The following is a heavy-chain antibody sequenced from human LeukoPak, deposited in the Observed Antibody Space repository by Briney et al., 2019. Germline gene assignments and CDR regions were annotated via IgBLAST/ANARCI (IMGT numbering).Heavy chain of an antibody. J-gene: IGHJ4*02. CDR2: IIPIFGTA. CDR1: GGTFSSYA. V-gene: IGHV1-69*05. CDR3: ASSANYYDSSGYYQYYFDY. Sequence: SVKVSCKASGGTFSSYAISWARQAPGQGLEWMGGIIPIFGTANYAQKFQGRVTITTDESTSTAYMELSSLRSEDTAVYYCASSANYYDSSGYYQYYFDYWGQGTLVTVSS. D-gene: IGHD3-22*01.